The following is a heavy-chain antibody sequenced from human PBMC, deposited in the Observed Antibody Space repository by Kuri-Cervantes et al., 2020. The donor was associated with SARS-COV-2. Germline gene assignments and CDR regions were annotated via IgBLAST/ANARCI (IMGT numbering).Heavy chain of an antibody. V-gene: IGHV3-7*03. CDR2: IKQDGSEK. Sequence: LSLTCAASGFTFSSYWMSWVRQAPGKGLEWVANIKQDGSEKYYVDSVKGRFTISRDNSKNTLYLQMNSLRAEDTAVYYCANLPAAINNYYYYYMDVWGKGTTVTVSS. CDR3: ANLPAAINNYYYYYMDV. J-gene: IGHJ6*03. D-gene: IGHD2-2*02. CDR1: GFTFSSYW.